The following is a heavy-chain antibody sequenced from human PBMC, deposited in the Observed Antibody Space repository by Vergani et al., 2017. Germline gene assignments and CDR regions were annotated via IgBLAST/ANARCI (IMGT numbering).Heavy chain of an antibody. Sequence: QVQLVESGGGVVQPGRSLRLSCAASGFTFSSYAMHWVRQAPGKGLEWVAVIWYDGSNKYYADSVKGRFTISRDNSKNTLYLQMNSLRAEDTAVYYCAKTGYSSSWYGDYVYYYGMDVWGQGTTVTVSS. V-gene: IGHV3-33*06. CDR3: AKTGYSSSWYGDYVYYYGMDV. D-gene: IGHD6-13*01. CDR2: IWYDGSNK. J-gene: IGHJ6*02. CDR1: GFTFSSYA.